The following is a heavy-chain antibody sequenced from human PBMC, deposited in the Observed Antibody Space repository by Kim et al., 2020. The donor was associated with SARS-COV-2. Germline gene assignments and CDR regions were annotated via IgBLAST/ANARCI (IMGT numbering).Heavy chain of an antibody. CDR2: ISSSSTI. V-gene: IGHV3-48*04. J-gene: IGHJ5*02. D-gene: IGHD3-10*01. CDR1: GFTFSSYS. CDR3: ARVDMVRGVIGIDP. Sequence: GGSLRLSCAASGFTFSSYSMNWVRQAPGKGLEWVSYISSSSTIYYADSVKGRFTISRDNAKNSLYLQMNSLRAEDTAVYYCARVDMVRGVIGIDPWGQGT.